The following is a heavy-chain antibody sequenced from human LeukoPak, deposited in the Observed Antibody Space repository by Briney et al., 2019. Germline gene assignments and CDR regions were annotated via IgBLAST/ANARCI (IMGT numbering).Heavy chain of an antibody. CDR3: VRDRAGGNSVWFDP. J-gene: IGHJ5*02. CDR1: GFTFSSYS. Sequence: LPGGSLRLSCAASGFTFSSYSMDWVRQAPGKGLEWISFISSSSGTIYYADSVKGRFTISGDNAKNSLYLQMNSLRDEDTAVYYCVRDRAGGNSVWFDPWGQGTLVTVSS. D-gene: IGHD4-23*01. CDR2: ISSSSGTI. V-gene: IGHV3-48*02.